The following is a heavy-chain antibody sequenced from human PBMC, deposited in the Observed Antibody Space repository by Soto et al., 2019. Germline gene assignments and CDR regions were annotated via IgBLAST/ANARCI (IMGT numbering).Heavy chain of an antibody. Sequence: QVQLEQSGAEVKKPGASVKVSCKASGYTFTGYFIHWVRQAPGQGLEWMGYINPNSGATKYAKKFQGRVTLTRDTSINTAYMEMTMLRSDDTAVYYCARGGGTILAPLPWGQGTLVTVSS. J-gene: IGHJ5*02. CDR3: ARGGGTILAPLP. D-gene: IGHD3-3*01. CDR2: INPNSGAT. V-gene: IGHV1-2*02. CDR1: GYTFTGYF.